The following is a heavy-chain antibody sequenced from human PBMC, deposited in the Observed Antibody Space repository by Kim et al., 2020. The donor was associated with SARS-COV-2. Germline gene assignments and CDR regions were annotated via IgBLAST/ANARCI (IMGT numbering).Heavy chain of an antibody. Sequence: AHAVQGRFTISRDNSKNALYLQMNSLRAEDTAVYYCAKDQDGSSGSFDYWGQGTLVTVSS. J-gene: IGHJ4*02. V-gene: IGHV3-33*06. CDR3: AKDQDGSSGSFDY. D-gene: IGHD3-22*01.